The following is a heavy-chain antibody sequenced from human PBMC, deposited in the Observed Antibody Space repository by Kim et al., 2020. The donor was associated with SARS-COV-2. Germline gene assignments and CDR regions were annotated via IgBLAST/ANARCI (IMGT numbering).Heavy chain of an antibody. CDR1: RIKFSSYA. CDR2: ISGSGGST. CDR3: AKDPRPLGKAGGYFAY. V-gene: IGHV3-23*01. Sequence: GALRLSWAENRIKFSSYAMSWVRQAPGKGLEWVSAISGSGGSTYYADSVKGRFTISRDNSKNTLYLQMNSLRAEDTAVYYCAKDPRPLGKAGGYFAYWGQGTLVTVSS. D-gene: IGHD3-16*01. J-gene: IGHJ4*02.